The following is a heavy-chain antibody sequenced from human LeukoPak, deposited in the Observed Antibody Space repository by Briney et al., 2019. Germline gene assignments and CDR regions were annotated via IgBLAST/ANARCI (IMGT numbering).Heavy chain of an antibody. CDR3: AXQTAMGRSGDY. V-gene: IGHV5-51*01. D-gene: IGHD7-27*01. Sequence: GESLKISCKASGYSFTSYWIGWVRQMPGKGLEWMGIIDPSDSDIRYTPSFQGQVTISADKSLSTAYLQWNSLKASDTAIYYCAXQTAMGRSGDYWGQGTLVTVSS. CDR1: GYSFTSYW. J-gene: IGHJ4*02. CDR2: IDPSDSDI.